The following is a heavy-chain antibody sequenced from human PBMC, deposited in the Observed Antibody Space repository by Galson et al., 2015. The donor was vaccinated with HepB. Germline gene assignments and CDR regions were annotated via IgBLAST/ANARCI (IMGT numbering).Heavy chain of an antibody. CDR3: ARRDISVALNYGMDV. Sequence: QSGAEVKKPGESLRISCKGSGYSFTSYWISWVRQMPGKGLEWMGRIVPSDSYTNYSPSFQGHVTISADKSISTAYLQWSSLKASDTAMYYCARRDISVALNYGMDVWGQGTTVTVSS. D-gene: IGHD6-19*01. CDR2: IVPSDSYT. CDR1: GYSFTSYW. J-gene: IGHJ6*02. V-gene: IGHV5-10-1*01.